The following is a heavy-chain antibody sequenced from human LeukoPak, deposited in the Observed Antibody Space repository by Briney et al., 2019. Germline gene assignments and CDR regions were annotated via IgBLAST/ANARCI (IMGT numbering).Heavy chain of an antibody. CDR2: ISYDGSNK. Sequence: GGSLRLSCAASGFTFSSYGMLWVRQAPGKGLEWVAVISYDGSNKYYADSVKGRFTISRDNSKNTLYLQMNSLRAEDTAVYYCARGGRYDSSGYLHYFDYWGQGTLVTVSS. V-gene: IGHV3-30*03. J-gene: IGHJ4*02. D-gene: IGHD3-22*01. CDR3: ARGGRYDSSGYLHYFDY. CDR1: GFTFSSYG.